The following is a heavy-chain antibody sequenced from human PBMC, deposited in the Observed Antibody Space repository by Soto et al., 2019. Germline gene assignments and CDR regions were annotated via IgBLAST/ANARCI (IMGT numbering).Heavy chain of an antibody. D-gene: IGHD5-18*01. CDR1: GFTFSTYG. V-gene: IGHV3-33*01. J-gene: IGHJ6*02. CDR3: ARVEAPLIHSDHYYYGMDV. CDR2: IWYDGTNA. Sequence: QVHLVESGGGVVRPGRSLRLACEASGFTFSTYGMHWVRQAPGKGLQWVAVIWYDGTNAYYADSVKGRFTISRDNSKDTLYLEMNNLRAEDTAVYYCARVEAPLIHSDHYYYGMDVWGQGTTGTV.